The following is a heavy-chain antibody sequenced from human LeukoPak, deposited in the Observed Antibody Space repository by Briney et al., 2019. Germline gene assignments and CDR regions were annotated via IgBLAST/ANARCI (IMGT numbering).Heavy chain of an antibody. J-gene: IGHJ4*02. D-gene: IGHD3-22*01. CDR3: ARDQPSDYYDTSGYYYGFFDY. Sequence: GGSLRLSCAASGFTFNTYSMNWVRQAPGKGLEWVSSMSSSSSFIYYADSVKGRFTISRDSSKNTLSLQMHSLRTEDTAVYYCARDQPSDYYDTSGYYYGFFDYWGQGTLVTVSS. CDR1: GFTFNTYS. V-gene: IGHV3-21*01. CDR2: MSSSSSFI.